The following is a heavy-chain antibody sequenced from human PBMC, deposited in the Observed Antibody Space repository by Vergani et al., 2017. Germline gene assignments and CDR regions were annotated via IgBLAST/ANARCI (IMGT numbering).Heavy chain of an antibody. CDR3: ARGPEYCSSTSCLFAFDI. Sequence: QVQLQESGPGLVKPSQTLSLTCTVSGGSISSGSYSWSWIRQPPGKGLEWIGYIYHSGSTYYNPSLKSRVTISVDRSKNQFSLKLSSVTAADTAVYYCARGPEYCSSTSCLFAFDIWGQGTMVTVSS. CDR1: GGSISSGSYS. D-gene: IGHD2-2*01. V-gene: IGHV4-30-2*01. J-gene: IGHJ3*02. CDR2: IYHSGST.